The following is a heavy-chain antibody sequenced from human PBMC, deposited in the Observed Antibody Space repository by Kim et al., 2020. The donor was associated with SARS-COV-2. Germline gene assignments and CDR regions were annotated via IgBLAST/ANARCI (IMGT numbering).Heavy chain of an antibody. V-gene: IGHV4-34*01. D-gene: IGHD3-3*01. CDR3: ARAGFWSGYLGWFDP. J-gene: IGHJ5*02. Sequence: PSLKSRGTISVDTSKNQFSLKLSSVTAADTAVYYCARAGFWSGYLGWFDPWGQGTLVTVSS.